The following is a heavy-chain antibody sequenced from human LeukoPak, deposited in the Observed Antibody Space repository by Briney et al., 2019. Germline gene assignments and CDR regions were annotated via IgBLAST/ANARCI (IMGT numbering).Heavy chain of an antibody. Sequence: ASVKVSCKASGSTFTAYYMHWVRQAPGQGLEWMGWINPHSGGTNFAQKFQGRVTMTRDTSITTAHMELSRLTSDDTAMYYCAREIPCSSSSCLDYWGQGTLVTVSS. CDR3: AREIPCSSSSCLDY. V-gene: IGHV1-2*02. CDR2: INPHSGGT. J-gene: IGHJ4*02. CDR1: GSTFTAYY. D-gene: IGHD2-2*01.